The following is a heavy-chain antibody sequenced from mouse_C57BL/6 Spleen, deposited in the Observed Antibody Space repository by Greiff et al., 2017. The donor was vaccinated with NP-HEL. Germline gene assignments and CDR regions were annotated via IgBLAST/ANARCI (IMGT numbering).Heavy chain of an antibody. D-gene: IGHD2-1*01. J-gene: IGHJ3*01. V-gene: IGHV1-81*01. Sequence: QVQLQQSGAELARPGASVKLSCKASGYTFTSYGISWVKQRTGQGLEWIGEIYPRSGNTYYNEKFKGKATLTADKSSSTAYMELRSLTSEDSAVYFWAREGNYSFAYWGQGTLVTVSA. CDR2: IYPRSGNT. CDR3: AREGNYSFAY. CDR1: GYTFTSYG.